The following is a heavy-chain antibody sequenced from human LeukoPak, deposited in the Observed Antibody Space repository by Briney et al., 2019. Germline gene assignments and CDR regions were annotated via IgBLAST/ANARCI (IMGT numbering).Heavy chain of an antibody. J-gene: IGHJ4*02. Sequence: GASVKVSCKASGYPFTGYYLNWVRQAPGQGLEWMGWINLKSGDTNYAPKFQGRVAMTRDTSINTAYMELSRLRSDDTAVYYCAREGYFYGAGSYPFDYWGQGTLVTVSS. CDR2: INLKSGDT. CDR1: GYPFTGYY. CDR3: AREGYFYGAGSYPFDY. D-gene: IGHD3-10*01. V-gene: IGHV1-2*02.